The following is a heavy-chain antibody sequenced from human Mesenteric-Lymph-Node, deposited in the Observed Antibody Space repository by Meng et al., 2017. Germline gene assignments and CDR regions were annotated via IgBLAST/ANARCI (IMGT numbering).Heavy chain of an antibody. CDR3: AHSVDYDPNFDY. CDR1: GFPLTTSGVG. Sequence: QIPCEQSGPTLVQPTETLTLTCTFSGFPLTTSGVGVGWIRQPPGKALEWLALIYWDDDKRYGPSLKSRLTITKDTSKNQVVLTLTNMGPVDTATYYCAHSVDYDPNFDYWGQGLLVTVSS. CDR2: IYWDDDK. D-gene: IGHD4-17*01. J-gene: IGHJ4*02. V-gene: IGHV2-5*05.